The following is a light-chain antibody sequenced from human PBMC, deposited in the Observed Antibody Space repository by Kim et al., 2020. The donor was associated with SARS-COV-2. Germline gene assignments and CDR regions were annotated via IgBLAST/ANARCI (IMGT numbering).Light chain of an antibody. J-gene: IGLJ3*02. CDR3: QVWDSSSDHPV. CDR1: DIVSKS. V-gene: IGLV3-21*04. CDR2: YDS. Sequence: ARGKAARITCGGNDIVSKSVHWYQQKPGPAPVLVIYYDSDRPSGIPERFSGSNSGNTATLTISRVEAGDEADYYCQVWDSSSDHPVFGGGTQLTVL.